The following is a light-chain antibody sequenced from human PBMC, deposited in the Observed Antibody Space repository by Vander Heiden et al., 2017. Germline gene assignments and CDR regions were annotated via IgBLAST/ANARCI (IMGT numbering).Light chain of an antibody. J-gene: IGLJ2*01. V-gene: IGLV3-1*01. CDR2: QDS. CDR1: KLGDTY. Sequence: SYELTQPPSVSVSPGQTASITCSGDKLGDTYACWYHQTPGQSPVLVIYQDSRRTDGIREQFSGSNSGNAATLTISGAQAMDEDDYYCQAGDSSTAVVFGGGTKLTVL. CDR3: QAGDSSTAVV.